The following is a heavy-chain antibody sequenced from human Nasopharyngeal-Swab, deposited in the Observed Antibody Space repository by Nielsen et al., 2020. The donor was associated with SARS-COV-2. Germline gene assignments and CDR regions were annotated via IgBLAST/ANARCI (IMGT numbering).Heavy chain of an antibody. D-gene: IGHD3-10*01. CDR1: GYTFTSYY. J-gene: IGHJ6*02. CDR2: INPSVGST. CDR3: ARDRLRLRDYITMVRGVVPYGMDV. Sequence: ASVKVSCKASGYTFTSYYMHWVRQAPGQGLGWMGIINPSVGSTSYAQKFQGRVTMTRDTSTSTVYMELSSLRSEDTAVYYCARDRLRLRDYITMVRGVVPYGMDVWGQGTTVTVSS. V-gene: IGHV1-46*01.